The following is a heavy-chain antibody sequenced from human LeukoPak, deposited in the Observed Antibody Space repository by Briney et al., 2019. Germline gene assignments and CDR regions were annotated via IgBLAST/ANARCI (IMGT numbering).Heavy chain of an antibody. Sequence: GGSLRLSCAASGFTFDTYALSWVRQAPGKGLEWVSSIRGSGGSTFYADSVKGRFTISRDNSKNTLYLQMNSLRAEDTATYYCAKSYSSSWHYFDYWGQGTLVTVSS. J-gene: IGHJ4*02. D-gene: IGHD6-13*01. CDR1: GFTFDTYA. V-gene: IGHV3-23*01. CDR2: IRGSGGST. CDR3: AKSYSSSWHYFDY.